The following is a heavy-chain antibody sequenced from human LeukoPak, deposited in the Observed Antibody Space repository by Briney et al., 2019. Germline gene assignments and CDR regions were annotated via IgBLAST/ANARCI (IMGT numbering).Heavy chain of an antibody. Sequence: GGSLRLSCAASGFTFSNYWMHWVRQTPGKGLVWVSRIKNDGSGTIYADSVKGRFTISRDNAKNTLYLQMSSLSAEDTAVYYCARNPSTSMEFWGQGTLVTVSS. J-gene: IGHJ4*02. D-gene: IGHD5-18*01. CDR3: ARNPSTSMEF. CDR2: IKNDGSGT. V-gene: IGHV3-74*01. CDR1: GFTFSNYW.